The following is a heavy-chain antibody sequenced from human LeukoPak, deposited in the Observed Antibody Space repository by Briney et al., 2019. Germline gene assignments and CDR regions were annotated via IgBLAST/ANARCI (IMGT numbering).Heavy chain of an antibody. V-gene: IGHV1-46*01. CDR2: INPSGGST. CDR1: VYTFTGYY. CDR3: ARNPVATIGASFDY. Sequence: ASVKVSCKASVYTFTGYYMHWVRQAPGQGLEWMGIINPSGGSTSYAQKFQGRVTMTRDMSTSTVYMELSSLRSEDTAVYYCARNPVATIGASFDYWGQGTLVTVSS. D-gene: IGHD5-12*01. J-gene: IGHJ4*02.